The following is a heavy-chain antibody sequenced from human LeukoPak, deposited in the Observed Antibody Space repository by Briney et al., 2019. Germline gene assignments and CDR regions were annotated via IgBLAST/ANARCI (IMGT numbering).Heavy chain of an antibody. CDR1: GFTFSSYS. CDR2: ISSSSSTI. CDR3: ARVRHYYDSSGYSYYFDY. D-gene: IGHD3-22*01. Sequence: GSLRLSCAASGFTFSSYSMNWVRQAPGKGLEWVSYISSSSSTIYYADSVKGRFTISRDNAKNSLYLQMNSLRAEDTAVYYCARVRHYYDSSGYSYYFDYWGQGTLVTVSS. V-gene: IGHV3-48*01. J-gene: IGHJ4*02.